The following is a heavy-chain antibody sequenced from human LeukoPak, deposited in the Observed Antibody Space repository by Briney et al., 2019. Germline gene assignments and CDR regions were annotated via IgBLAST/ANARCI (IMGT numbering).Heavy chain of an antibody. D-gene: IGHD3-9*01. CDR2: IYYSGST. J-gene: IGHJ4*02. Sequence: SETLSLTCTVSGGSIRNYFWGWIRQPPGKGLESIGYIYYSGSTNYNPSLKSRVTISADTSKNQFSLKLTSVTAADTAVYYCARQTLTGDHIDYWGQGTLVTVSS. CDR3: ARQTLTGDHIDY. V-gene: IGHV4-59*08. CDR1: GGSIRNYF.